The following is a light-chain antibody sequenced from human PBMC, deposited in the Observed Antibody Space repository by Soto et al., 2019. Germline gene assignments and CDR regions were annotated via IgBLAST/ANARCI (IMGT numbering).Light chain of an antibody. CDR3: AAWDDSLNGPV. CDR1: TSNIGRHY. V-gene: IGLV1-47*02. CDR2: HNT. Sequence: QAVVTQSPSASGPPGQRVTISCFGSTSNIGRHYVYWYRQFPGAAPKLLIYHNTQRPSGVPDRFSGSKSGTSASLAITGLRSDDEADYVCAAWDDSLNGPVFGGGTKLTVL. J-gene: IGLJ3*02.